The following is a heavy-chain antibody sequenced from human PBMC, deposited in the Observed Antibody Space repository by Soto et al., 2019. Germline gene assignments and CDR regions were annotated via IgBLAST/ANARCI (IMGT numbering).Heavy chain of an antibody. CDR2: IYYSGST. J-gene: IGHJ6*02. Sequence: SETLSLTCTVSGGSIGSGGYYWSWIRQHPGKGLEWIGYIYYSGSTYYNPSLKSRVTISVDTSKNQFSLKLSSVTAADTAVYYCARDCSSTSCSTPYGMDVWGQGTTVTVSS. CDR1: GGSIGSGGYY. CDR3: ARDCSSTSCSTPYGMDV. D-gene: IGHD2-2*01. V-gene: IGHV4-31*03.